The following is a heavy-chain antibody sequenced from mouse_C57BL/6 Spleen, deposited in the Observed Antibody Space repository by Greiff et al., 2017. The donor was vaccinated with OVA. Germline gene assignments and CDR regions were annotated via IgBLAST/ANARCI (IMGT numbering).Heavy chain of an antibody. CDR3: ARQAYYSNYFDY. D-gene: IGHD2-5*01. CDR2: ISGGGGNT. J-gene: IGHJ2*01. CDR1: GFTFSSYT. V-gene: IGHV5-9*01. Sequence: VQLKESGGGLVKPGGSLKLSCAASGFTFSSYTMSWVRQTPEKRLEWVATISGGGGNTYYPDSVKGRFTISRDNAKNTLYLQMSSLRSEDTALYYCARQAYYSNYFDYWGQGTTLTVSS.